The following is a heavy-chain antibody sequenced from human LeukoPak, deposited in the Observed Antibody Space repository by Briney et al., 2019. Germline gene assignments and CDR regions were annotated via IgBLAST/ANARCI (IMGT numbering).Heavy chain of an antibody. CDR2: IYHSGST. V-gene: IGHV4-38-2*02. CDR1: GYSISSGYY. Sequence: SETLSLTCTVPGYSISSGYYWGWIRQPPGKGLEWIGSIYHSGSTYYNPSLKSRVTISVDTSKNQFSLKLSSVTAADTAVYYCASVEELRAFDIWGQGTMVTVSS. D-gene: IGHD1-7*01. J-gene: IGHJ3*02. CDR3: ASVEELRAFDI.